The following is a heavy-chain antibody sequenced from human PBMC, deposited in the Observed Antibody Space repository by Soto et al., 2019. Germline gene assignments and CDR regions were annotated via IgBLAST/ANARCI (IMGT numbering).Heavy chain of an antibody. CDR3: ATMGTPATGLYFFDY. V-gene: IGHV4-59*01. Sequence: SETLSLTCRVSGGSISNDYWTWIRQPPGKGLEWIGYIYKGGSINYNPSLKSRVTISVDTSNNQFSLTLSSMTAADTAVYYCATMGTPATGLYFFDYWGQGSLVTVSS. D-gene: IGHD2-15*01. CDR2: IYKGGSI. J-gene: IGHJ4*02. CDR1: GGSISNDY.